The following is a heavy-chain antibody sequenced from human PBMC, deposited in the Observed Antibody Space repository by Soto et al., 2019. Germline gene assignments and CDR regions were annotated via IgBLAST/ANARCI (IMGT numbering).Heavy chain of an antibody. CDR1: GFTFSSYA. J-gene: IGHJ6*03. Sequence: PGGSLRLSCAASGFTFSSYAMHWVRQAPGKGLEYVSAISSNGGSTYYANSVKGRFTISRDNSKNTLYLQMGSLRAEDMAVYFCASVCRRGYDILMRPYYMDVWGKGTTVTVSS. CDR3: ASVCRRGYDILMRPYYMDV. D-gene: IGHD3-9*01. CDR2: ISSNGGST. V-gene: IGHV3-64*01.